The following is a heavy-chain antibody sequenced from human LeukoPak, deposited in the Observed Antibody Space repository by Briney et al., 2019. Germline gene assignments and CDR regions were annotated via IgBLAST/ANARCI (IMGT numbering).Heavy chain of an antibody. J-gene: IGHJ4*02. D-gene: IGHD4-17*01. Sequence: GGSLRLSCAASGFTFKNYAMNWVRQSPGQGLEWVSTISGDAVTSWYADSVKGRFTVSRDNSKNIVFLQMNYLRAEDTAVYYCARRGESASYGDYRFDYWGQGTLVTVSS. CDR3: ARRGESASYGDYRFDY. CDR2: ISGDAVTS. CDR1: GFTFKNYA. V-gene: IGHV3-23*01.